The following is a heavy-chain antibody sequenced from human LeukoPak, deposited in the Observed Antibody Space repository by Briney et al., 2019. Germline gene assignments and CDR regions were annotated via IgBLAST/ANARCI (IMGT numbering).Heavy chain of an antibody. CDR1: GGSLSGYY. CDR3: ARGLITIFGVVSNWFDP. J-gene: IGHJ5*02. D-gene: IGHD3-3*01. V-gene: IGHV4-34*01. Sequence: SETLSLTCAVYGGSLSGYYWSWIRQPPGKGLEWIGEINHSGSTNYNPSLKSRVTISVDTSKNQFSLKLSSVTAADTAVYYCARGLITIFGVVSNWFDPWGQGTLVTVSS. CDR2: INHSGST.